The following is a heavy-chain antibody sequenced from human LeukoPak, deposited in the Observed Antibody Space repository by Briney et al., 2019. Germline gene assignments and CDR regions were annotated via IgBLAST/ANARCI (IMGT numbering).Heavy chain of an antibody. D-gene: IGHD1-1*01. V-gene: IGHV1-2*02. CDR2: INPNSGGT. CDR3: ARKVQDDAFDI. Sequence: ASVKVSCKASGGTFSSYAISWVRQAPGQGLEWMGWINPNSGGTNYAQKFQGRVTMTRDTSISTAYMELSRLRSDDTAVYYCARKVQDDAFDIWGQGTMVTVSS. CDR1: GGTFSSYA. J-gene: IGHJ3*02.